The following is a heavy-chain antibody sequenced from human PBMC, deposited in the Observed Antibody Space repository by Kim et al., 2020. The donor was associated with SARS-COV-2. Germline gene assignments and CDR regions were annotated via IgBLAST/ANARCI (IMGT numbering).Heavy chain of an antibody. CDR2: ISSSSSYI. J-gene: IGHJ3*02. V-gene: IGHV3-21*01. CDR1: GFTFSSYS. D-gene: IGHD4-17*01. CDR3: ARGRYGDPDAFDI. Sequence: GGSLRLSCAASGFTFSSYSMNWVRQAPGKGLEWVSSISSSSSYIYYADSVKGRFTISRDNAKNSLYLQMNSLRAEDTAVYYCARGRYGDPDAFDIWGQGTMVTVSS.